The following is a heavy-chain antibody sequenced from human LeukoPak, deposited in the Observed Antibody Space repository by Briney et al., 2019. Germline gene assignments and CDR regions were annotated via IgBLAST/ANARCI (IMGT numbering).Heavy chain of an antibody. CDR1: GFTFSGSA. V-gene: IGHV3-73*01. J-gene: IGHJ4*02. Sequence: PGGSLRLSCAASGFTFSGSAMHWVRQASGKGLVGVGRIRSKANSYATAYATSVKGRFTISRDDSKNTAYLQMNSLKTEDTAVYYCTRTNYYDSSGSDYWGQGTLVTVSS. CDR2: IRSKANSYAT. D-gene: IGHD3-22*01. CDR3: TRTNYYDSSGSDY.